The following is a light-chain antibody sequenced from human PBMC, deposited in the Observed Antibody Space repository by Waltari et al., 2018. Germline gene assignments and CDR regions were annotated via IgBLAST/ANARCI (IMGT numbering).Light chain of an antibody. Sequence: QSVLTQPPSVSGAPGQRVTVSCTGRTSNTGAGYDVQWYQQFPGGAPKLVIYANNNRPSGVPDRFSATKSGSSASLAITGLRAEDEADYYCQSYDKTLSAWVFGGGTRLTVL. V-gene: IGLV1-40*01. CDR3: QSYDKTLSAWV. J-gene: IGLJ3*02. CDR1: TSNTGAGYD. CDR2: ANN.